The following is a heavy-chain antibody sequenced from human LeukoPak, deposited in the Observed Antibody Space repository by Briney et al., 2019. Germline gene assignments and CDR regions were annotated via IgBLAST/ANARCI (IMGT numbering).Heavy chain of an antibody. CDR2: ISYDGRNE. CDR3: ARAVVPAAKRYYYYMDV. Sequence: GGSLRLSCTASGFTFSTYAMHWVRQAPGKGLEWVAVISYDGRNEYYADSVKGRFTISRDNSKNTLYLQMNSLRSEDTAVYYCARAVVPAAKRYYYYMDVWGKGTTVTVSS. D-gene: IGHD2-2*01. CDR1: GFTFSTYA. J-gene: IGHJ6*03. V-gene: IGHV3-30*14.